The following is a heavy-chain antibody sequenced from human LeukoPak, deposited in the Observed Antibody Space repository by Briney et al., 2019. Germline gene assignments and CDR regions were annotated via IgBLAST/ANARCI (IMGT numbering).Heavy chain of an antibody. D-gene: IGHD3-10*01. Sequence: GGSLRLSCATSGFTFSRYSMNWVRQAPGKGLEWVAVISYDGSNKYYADSVKGRFTISRDNSKNTLYLQMNSLRAEDTAVYYCARDLNSWFGTETFDYWGQGTLVTVSS. V-gene: IGHV3-30*03. J-gene: IGHJ4*02. CDR1: GFTFSRYS. CDR2: ISYDGSNK. CDR3: ARDLNSWFGTETFDY.